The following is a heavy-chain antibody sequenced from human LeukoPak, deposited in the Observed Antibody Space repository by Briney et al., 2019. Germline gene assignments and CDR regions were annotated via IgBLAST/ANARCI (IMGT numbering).Heavy chain of an antibody. D-gene: IGHD2-8*02. Sequence: PGGSLRLSCAASGFTFSSYEMNWVRQAPGKGLEWVSYITSSGSTIYYADSVKGRFTISRDNAKTSLYPQMNSLRAEDTAVYYCARRVGSTGLDYWGQGTLVTVSS. J-gene: IGHJ4*02. CDR1: GFTFSSYE. CDR3: ARRVGSTGLDY. V-gene: IGHV3-48*03. CDR2: ITSSGSTI.